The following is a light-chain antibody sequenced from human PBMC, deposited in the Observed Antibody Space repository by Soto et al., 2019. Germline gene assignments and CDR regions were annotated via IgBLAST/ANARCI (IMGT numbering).Light chain of an antibody. V-gene: IGLV2-14*01. Sequence: QSALTQHASVSGSPGQSITISCTGTSSDVGGYHYVSWYQQHPGKAPKLMIYEVRNRPSGISNRFSGSKSGYTASLTISGLQAEDEDDYYCSSYTSAGTLVFGGGTKLTVL. CDR2: EVR. CDR1: SSDVGGYHY. J-gene: IGLJ2*01. CDR3: SSYTSAGTLV.